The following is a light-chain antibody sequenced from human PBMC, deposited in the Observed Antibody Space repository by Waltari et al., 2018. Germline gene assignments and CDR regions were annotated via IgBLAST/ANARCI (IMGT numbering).Light chain of an antibody. V-gene: IGLV2-23*02. CDR3: CSFAGSSTYYV. J-gene: IGLJ1*01. CDR2: EVT. CDR1: TSAVGTYKL. Sequence: QSALTQPASVSGSPGQSITISCTGTTSAVGTYKLVSWYQHHPGKAPKLMIYEVTNRPSGVSNRFSGSKSGNTASLTISGLQAEDEAEYYCCSFAGSSTYYVFGTGTKVTVL.